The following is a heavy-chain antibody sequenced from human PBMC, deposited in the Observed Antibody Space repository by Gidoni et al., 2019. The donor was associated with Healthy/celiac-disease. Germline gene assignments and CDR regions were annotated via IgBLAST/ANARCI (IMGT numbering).Heavy chain of an antibody. J-gene: IGHJ6*02. CDR1: GGSISSYY. CDR3: ARDYVVAARGYYYYGMDV. Sequence: QVQLQESGPGLVKPSETLSLTCTVSGGSISSYYWSWIRQPPGKGLEWIGYIYYSGSTNYNPSLKSRVTISVDTSKNQFSLKLSSVTAADTAVYYCARDYVVAARGYYYYGMDVWGQGTTVTVSS. D-gene: IGHD6-6*01. CDR2: IYYSGST. V-gene: IGHV4-59*01.